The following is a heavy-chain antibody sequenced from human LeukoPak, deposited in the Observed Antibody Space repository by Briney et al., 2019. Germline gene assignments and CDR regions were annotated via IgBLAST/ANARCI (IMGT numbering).Heavy chain of an antibody. J-gene: IGHJ4*02. CDR2: IWYDGSNK. CDR3: ARPAYSNSWYLDY. Sequence: GGSLRLSCAASGFTFSSYGMHWVRQAPGKGLEWVAVIWYDGSNKYYADSVKGRFTISRDNSKNTLYLQMNSLRAEDTAVYYCARPAYSNSWYLDYWGQGTLVTVSS. CDR1: GFTFSSYG. V-gene: IGHV3-33*01. D-gene: IGHD6-13*01.